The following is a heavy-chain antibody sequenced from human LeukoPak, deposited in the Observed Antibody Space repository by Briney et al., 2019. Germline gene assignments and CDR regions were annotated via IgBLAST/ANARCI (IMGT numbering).Heavy chain of an antibody. J-gene: IGHJ4*02. CDR3: ARNYYDSSGYYFGPATEAQYYFDY. CDR2: IYYSGST. CDR1: GGSISSSSYY. Sequence: KPSETLSLTCTVSGGSISSSSYYWGWLRQPPGKGLEWIGSIYYSGSTYYNPSLKSRVTISVDTSKNQFSLKLSSVTAADTAVYYCARNYYDSSGYYFGPATEAQYYFDYWGQGTLVTVSS. V-gene: IGHV4-39*07. D-gene: IGHD3-22*01.